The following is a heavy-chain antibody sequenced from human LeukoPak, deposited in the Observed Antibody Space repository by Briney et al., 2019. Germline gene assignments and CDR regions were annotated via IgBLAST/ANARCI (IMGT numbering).Heavy chain of an antibody. CDR1: GFSFDTYG. V-gene: IGHV3-30*18. J-gene: IGHJ4*02. CDR2: IAYDGSNK. D-gene: IGHD3-16*01. CDR3: AKGLFMHDY. Sequence: PGGSLRLSCAASGFSFDTYGMLWVRQAPGKGLEWVAVIAYDGSNKYHADSVKGRFTISRDNSKNTLYLQMNSLRAEDTAVYYCAKGLFMHDYWGQGTLVTVSS.